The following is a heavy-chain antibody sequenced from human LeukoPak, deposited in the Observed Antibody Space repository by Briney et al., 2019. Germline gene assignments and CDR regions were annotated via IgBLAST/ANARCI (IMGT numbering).Heavy chain of an antibody. CDR1: GFTVSSNY. CDR2: IYSGGST. CDR3: ARLAVAYFDS. D-gene: IGHD5-12*01. Sequence: GGSLRLSCAASGFTVSSNYMGWVRQAPGKGLEWVSVIYSGGSTYYPDSVKGRFTISRDNSKNTLYPEMNSLRAEDTAVYYCARLAVAYFDSWGQGTLVTVSS. J-gene: IGHJ4*02. V-gene: IGHV3-66*04.